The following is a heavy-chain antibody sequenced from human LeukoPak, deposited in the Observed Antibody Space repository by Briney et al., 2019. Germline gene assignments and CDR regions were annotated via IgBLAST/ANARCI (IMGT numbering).Heavy chain of an antibody. V-gene: IGHV4-39*01. CDR3: ARRDRGWFDP. CDR1: GGSISSSSYY. D-gene: IGHD3-10*01. CDR2: IYYSGST. J-gene: IGHJ5*02. Sequence: PSETLSLTCTVSGGSISSSSYYWGWIRQPPGKGLEWIGSIYYSGSTYCNPSLKSRVTISVDTSKNQFSLKLSSVTAADTAVYYCARRDRGWFDPWGQGTLVTVSS.